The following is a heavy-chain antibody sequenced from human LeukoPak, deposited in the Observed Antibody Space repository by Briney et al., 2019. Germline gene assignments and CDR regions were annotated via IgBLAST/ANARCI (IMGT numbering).Heavy chain of an antibody. CDR2: IYYSGST. D-gene: IGHD6-19*01. J-gene: IGHJ5*02. CDR1: GGSISSYY. Sequence: SETLSLTCTVSGGSISSYYWSWIRQPPGKGLEWIGYIYYSGSTNYNPSLKSRVTISVDTSKNQFSLKLSSVTAAGTAVYYCARRNTVAGLRGYNWFDPWGQGTLVTVSS. CDR3: ARRNTVAGLRGYNWFDP. V-gene: IGHV4-59*01.